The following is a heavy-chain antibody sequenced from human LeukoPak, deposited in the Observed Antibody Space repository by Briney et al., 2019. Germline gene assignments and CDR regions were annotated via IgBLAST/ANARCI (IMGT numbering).Heavy chain of an antibody. CDR2: ISAYNGNT. CDR3: ARASGSYYVGSHFDY. Sequence: GASVKVSCKASGYTFTSYGIIWVRQAPGQGLEWMGWISAYNGNTNYAQKLQGRVTMTTDTSTSTAYMELRSLRSDDTAVYYCARASGSYYVGSHFDYWGQGTLVTVSS. V-gene: IGHV1-18*01. D-gene: IGHD1-26*01. CDR1: GYTFTSYG. J-gene: IGHJ4*02.